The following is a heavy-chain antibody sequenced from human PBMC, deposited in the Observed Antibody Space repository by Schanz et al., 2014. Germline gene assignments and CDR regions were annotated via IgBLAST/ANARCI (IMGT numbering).Heavy chain of an antibody. D-gene: IGHD1-26*01. Sequence: QVHLLESGGGLVEPGGSLRLSCAASGFSFSDYYMSWIRQAPGKGLEWISFINTWSNYINYADSVKGRFTISRDNTKNSLFLQLNSLRADDTAVYYCARNRGSGGQNWYFDLWGRGTLVTVSS. V-gene: IGHV3-11*03. J-gene: IGHJ2*01. CDR3: ARNRGSGGQNWYFDL. CDR1: GFSFSDYY. CDR2: INTWSNYI.